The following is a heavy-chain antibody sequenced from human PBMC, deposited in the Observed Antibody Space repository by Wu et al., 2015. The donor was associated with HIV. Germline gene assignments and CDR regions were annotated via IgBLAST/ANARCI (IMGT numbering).Heavy chain of an antibody. V-gene: IGHV1-18*01. D-gene: IGHD2-2*01. CDR1: GYTFTSYG. Sequence: QVQLVQSGAEVKKPGASVKVSCKASGYTFTSYGISWVRQAPGQGLEWMGWISAYNGNTNYAQKLQGRVTMTTDTSTSTAYMELRSLRSDDTAVYYCARDRECASTSLLVLVANVVPTPWGQGTLVHRL. CDR3: ARDRECASTSLLVLVANVVPTP. J-gene: IGHJ5*02. CDR2: ISAYNGNT.